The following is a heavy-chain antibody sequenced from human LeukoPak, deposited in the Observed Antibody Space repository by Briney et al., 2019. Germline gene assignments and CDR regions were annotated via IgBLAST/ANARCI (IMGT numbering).Heavy chain of an antibody. CDR3: ARDGVYSSSWYSTFYYYYGMDV. V-gene: IGHV3-48*04. Sequence: GGSLRLSCAASKFIFGDYSMNWVRQAPGKGLEWISYISGSSGTTYYADSVRGRFTISRDNAKNSLYLQMNSLRAEDTAVYYCARDGVYSSSWYSTFYYYYGMDVWGQGTTVTVSS. CDR1: KFIFGDYS. J-gene: IGHJ6*02. CDR2: ISGSSGTT. D-gene: IGHD6-13*01.